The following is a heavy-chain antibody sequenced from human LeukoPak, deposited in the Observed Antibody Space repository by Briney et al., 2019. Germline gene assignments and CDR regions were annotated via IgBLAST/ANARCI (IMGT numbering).Heavy chain of an antibody. D-gene: IGHD5-24*01. J-gene: IGHJ4*02. CDR3: ARDILARDGYRYFDY. CDR2: IDSGSTI. Sequence: PGGSLRLSRAASGFTFSDYYMIWIRQAPGKGLEWVSYIDSGSTIYYADSVKGRFTISRDNAKNSLYLQMNSLRAEDTAVYYCARDILARDGYRYFDYWGQGTLVTVSS. V-gene: IGHV3-11*01. CDR1: GFTFSDYY.